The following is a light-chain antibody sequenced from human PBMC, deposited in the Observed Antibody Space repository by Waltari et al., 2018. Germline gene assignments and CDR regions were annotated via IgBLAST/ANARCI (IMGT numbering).Light chain of an antibody. V-gene: IGKV4-1*01. Sequence: DIVMTQSPDSLAVSLGGRATINCKSSRSVLDTSKNKNFLAWYPLKPGQSPKLLIYWASTRESGVPDRFSASVSGTDFTLTISSLHAEDVAIYSCQQYYAAPYTFGQGAKVEIK. CDR1: RSVLDTSKNKNF. CDR2: WAS. J-gene: IGKJ2*01. CDR3: QQYYAAPYT.